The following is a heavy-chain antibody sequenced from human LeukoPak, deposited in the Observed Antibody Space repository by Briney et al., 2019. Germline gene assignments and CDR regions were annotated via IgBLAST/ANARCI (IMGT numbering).Heavy chain of an antibody. J-gene: IGHJ4*02. CDR1: GGSISSSSYY. CDR3: ARGGPYYYDSSGPPHY. V-gene: IGHV4-39*07. Sequence: PSETLSPTCTVSGGSISSSSYYWGWIRQPPGKGLEWIGSIYYSGSTNYDPSLKSRVTISVDTSKNQFSLKLSSVTAADTAVYYCARGGPYYYDSSGPPHYWGQGTLVTVSS. CDR2: IYYSGST. D-gene: IGHD3-22*01.